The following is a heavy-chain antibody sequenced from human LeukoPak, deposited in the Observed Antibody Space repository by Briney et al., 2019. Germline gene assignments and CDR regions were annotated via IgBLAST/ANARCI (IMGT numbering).Heavy chain of an antibody. CDR3: ARASTRYSSSWYEDY. D-gene: IGHD6-13*01. J-gene: IGHJ4*02. CDR2: IYSGGST. CDR1: GFTFSSYS. Sequence: GGSLRLSCAASGFTFSSYSMNWVRQAPGKGLEWVSVIYSGGSTYYADSVKGRFTISRHNSKNTLYLQMNSLRAEDTAVYYCARASTRYSSSWYEDYWGQGTLVTVSS. V-gene: IGHV3-53*04.